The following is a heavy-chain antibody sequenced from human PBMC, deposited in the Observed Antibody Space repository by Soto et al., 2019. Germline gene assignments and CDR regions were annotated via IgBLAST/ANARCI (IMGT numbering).Heavy chain of an antibody. CDR2: IYYSGST. CDR1: GGSISSGDYY. D-gene: IGHD3-22*01. J-gene: IGHJ4*02. CDR3: ARGDYYDSSGYFFDY. Sequence: SETLSLTCTVSGGSISSGDYYLICTRQPPGKGLELIGYIYYSGSTYYNPSLKSRVTISVDTSKNQFSLKLSSATAADTAVYYCARGDYYDSSGYFFDYWGQGTLVTVSS. V-gene: IGHV4-30-4*01.